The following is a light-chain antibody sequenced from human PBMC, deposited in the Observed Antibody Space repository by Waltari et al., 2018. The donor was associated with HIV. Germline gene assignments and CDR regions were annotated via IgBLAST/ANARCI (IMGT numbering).Light chain of an antibody. CDR2: EDS. V-gene: IGLV6-57*01. Sequence: NFILTQSHSVSESPGKTVTISCTRSSGGIGSTYIQWYQQRPGRSPDTVIYEDSQRPSGVPNRFSGSVDSSSNSASLTISGLKTEDEAAYFCQSYDGTTVVFGGGTRLTVL. J-gene: IGLJ2*01. CDR3: QSYDGTTVV. CDR1: SGGIGSTY.